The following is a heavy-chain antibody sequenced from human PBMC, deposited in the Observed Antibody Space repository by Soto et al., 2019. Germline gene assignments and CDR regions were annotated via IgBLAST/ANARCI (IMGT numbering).Heavy chain of an antibody. D-gene: IGHD5-12*01. Sequence: SQTLSLTCVISGDSVSSNSAAWNWIRQSPSRVLEWLGRTYYRSKWYNDYAVSLKSRITINPDTSKNQFSLQLNSLTPEDTAVYYCARDVDNWFDPWGQGTLVTVSS. CDR1: GDSVSSNSAA. V-gene: IGHV6-1*01. CDR3: ARDVDNWFDP. CDR2: TYYRSKWYN. J-gene: IGHJ5*02.